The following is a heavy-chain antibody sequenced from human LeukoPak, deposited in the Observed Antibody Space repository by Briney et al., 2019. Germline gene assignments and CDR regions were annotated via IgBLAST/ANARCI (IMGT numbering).Heavy chain of an antibody. CDR3: TKDRILRYFDWLFDLDY. D-gene: IGHD3-9*01. CDR1: GFNFSSYG. CDR2: IRYDGSNK. J-gene: IGHJ4*02. V-gene: IGHV3-30*02. Sequence: PGGSLRLSCAASGFNFSSYGMRWVRQAPGKGLEWVAFIRYDGSNKYYADSVKGRLTISRDTSKNTLYLQMNSLRAEDTAVYYCTKDRILRYFDWLFDLDYWGQGTLVTVSS.